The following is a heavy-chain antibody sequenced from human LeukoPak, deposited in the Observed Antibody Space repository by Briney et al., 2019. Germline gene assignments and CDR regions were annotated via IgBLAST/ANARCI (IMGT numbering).Heavy chain of an antibody. CDR2: INPNSGGT. CDR3: AREAYSRSYSFDY. J-gene: IGHJ4*02. D-gene: IGHD1-26*01. CDR1: GYTFTGYY. V-gene: IGHV1-2*06. Sequence: ASVKVSCKASGYTFTGYYMHWVRQAPGQGLEWMGRINPNSGGTNYAQKFQGRVTMTRDTSISTAYMELSRLRSDDTAVYYCAREAYSRSYSFDYWGQGTLVTVSS.